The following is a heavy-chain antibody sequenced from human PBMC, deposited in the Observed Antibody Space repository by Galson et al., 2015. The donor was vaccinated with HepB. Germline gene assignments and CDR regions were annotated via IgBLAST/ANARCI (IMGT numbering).Heavy chain of an antibody. Sequence: SLRLSCAASGFTFSSYAMHWVRQAPGKGLEWVAVISYDGSNKYYADSVKGRFTISRDNSKNTLYLQMNSLRAEDTAVYYCARAFTYYYDSSGYYCLDYWGQGTLVTVSS. J-gene: IGHJ4*02. CDR2: ISYDGSNK. CDR1: GFTFSSYA. V-gene: IGHV3-30*04. CDR3: ARAFTYYYDSSGYYCLDY. D-gene: IGHD3-22*01.